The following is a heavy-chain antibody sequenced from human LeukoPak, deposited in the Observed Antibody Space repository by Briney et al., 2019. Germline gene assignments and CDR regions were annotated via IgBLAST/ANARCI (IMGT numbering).Heavy chain of an antibody. CDR2: IHHSGST. J-gene: IGHJ1*01. CDR3: ASGYCSGGSCYSEYFQH. Sequence: SETLSLTCTVSGGSISSYYWSWIRQPPGKGLEWIGYIHHSGSTNYNPSLKSRVTISVDTSKNQFSLKLSSVTAADTAVYYCASGYCSGGSCYSEYFQHWGQGTLVTVSS. D-gene: IGHD2-15*01. V-gene: IGHV4-59*12. CDR1: GGSISSYY.